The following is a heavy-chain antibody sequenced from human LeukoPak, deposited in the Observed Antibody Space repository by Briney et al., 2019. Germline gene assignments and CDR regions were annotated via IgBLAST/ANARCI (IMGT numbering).Heavy chain of an antibody. V-gene: IGHV3-74*01. J-gene: IGHJ4*02. CDR3: ASSTQISKYADY. D-gene: IGHD2-2*01. CDR2: IKGDGSDI. Sequence: PGGSLRLSCAASGFTFSRYWMHWVRQAPGKGLEWVSRIKGDGSDIIYADSVKGRFTISRDNAKSTLYLQMNSLRAEDTAVYYCASSTQISKYADYWGQGALVTVSS. CDR1: GFTFSRYW.